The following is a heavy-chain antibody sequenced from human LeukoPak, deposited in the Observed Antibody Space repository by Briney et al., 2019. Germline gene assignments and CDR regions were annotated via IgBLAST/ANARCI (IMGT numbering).Heavy chain of an antibody. J-gene: IGHJ4*02. Sequence: GGSLRLSCAASGFTFSSYGMHWVRQAPGKGLEWVAVIWYDGSNKYYADSVKGRFTISRDNSKNTLYLQMNSLRAEDTAVYYCARDGRYYDSSGYSFDYWGQGTLVTVSS. D-gene: IGHD3-22*01. CDR3: ARDGRYYDSSGYSFDY. CDR1: GFTFSSYG. V-gene: IGHV3-33*08. CDR2: IWYDGSNK.